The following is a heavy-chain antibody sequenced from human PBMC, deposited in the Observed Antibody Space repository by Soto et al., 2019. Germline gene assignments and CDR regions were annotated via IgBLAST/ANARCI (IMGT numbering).Heavy chain of an antibody. CDR2: IIPSFATG. Sequence: QVQLVQSGAEVKKPGSSVKVSCKASGGTFGNSAISWVRQAPGQGLEWMGGIIPSFATGNSAPEFQGRLTITADKSTTTAYMELSSLRSEDTAVYYCARSYYGSGSYLFYGMDVWGQGTTVTVSS. CDR3: ARSYYGSGSYLFYGMDV. CDR1: GGTFGNSA. J-gene: IGHJ6*02. D-gene: IGHD3-10*01. V-gene: IGHV1-69*06.